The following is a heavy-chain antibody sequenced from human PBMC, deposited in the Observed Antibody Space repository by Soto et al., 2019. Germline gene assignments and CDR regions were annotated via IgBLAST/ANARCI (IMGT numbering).Heavy chain of an antibody. D-gene: IGHD3-10*01. CDR2: ISGRGGST. V-gene: IGHV3-23*01. CDR1: GFTFSSYA. Sequence: EVQLLESGGGLVQPGGSLKLSCAASGFTFSSYAMSWVRQAPGKGLEWVSAISGRGGSTYYADSVKGRFTISRDNSKNTLDLKMNSLRAEDTAVYYCAKTGFYGSGSYYEAYYYYYGMDVWGQGTTVTVSS. CDR3: AKTGFYGSGSYYEAYYYYYGMDV. J-gene: IGHJ6*02.